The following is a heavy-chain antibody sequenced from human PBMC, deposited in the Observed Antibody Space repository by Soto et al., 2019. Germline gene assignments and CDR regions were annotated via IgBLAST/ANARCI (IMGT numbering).Heavy chain of an antibody. Sequence: GESLKISCKGSGYSFTSYWIGWVRQMPGKGLEWMGIIYPGDSDTRYSPSFQGQVTISADKSISTAYLQWSSLKASDTAMYYCARHYHDSSGYHPSNIDYWGQGTLVTVSS. CDR1: GYSFTSYW. CDR3: ARHYHDSSGYHPSNIDY. J-gene: IGHJ4*02. D-gene: IGHD3-22*01. CDR2: IYPGDSDT. V-gene: IGHV5-51*01.